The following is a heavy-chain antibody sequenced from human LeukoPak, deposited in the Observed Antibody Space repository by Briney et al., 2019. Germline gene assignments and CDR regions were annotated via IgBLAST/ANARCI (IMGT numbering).Heavy chain of an antibody. CDR2: IYYSGST. Sequence: SETLSLTCTVSGGSISSGDYYWSWIRQPPGKGLEWIGYIYYSGSTNYNPSLKSRVTISVDTSKNQFSLKLSSVTAADTAVYYCARDSGYSYGYEDYFDYWGQGTLVTVSS. V-gene: IGHV4-61*08. J-gene: IGHJ4*02. CDR1: GGSISSGDYY. CDR3: ARDSGYSYGYEDYFDY. D-gene: IGHD5-18*01.